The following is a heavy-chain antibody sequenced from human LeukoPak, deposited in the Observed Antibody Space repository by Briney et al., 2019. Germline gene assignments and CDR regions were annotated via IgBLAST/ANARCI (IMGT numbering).Heavy chain of an antibody. V-gene: IGHV3-30*03. CDR2: ISYDGSNK. Sequence: GGSLRLSCAASGFTFSSYGMHWVRQAPGKGLEWVAVISYDGSNKYYADSVKGRFTISRDNSKNTLYLQMNSLRAEDTAVYYCARDRPPLYYDSSGYKYYFDYWGQGTLVTVSS. CDR3: ARDRPPLYYDSSGYKYYFDY. D-gene: IGHD3-22*01. J-gene: IGHJ4*02. CDR1: GFTFSSYG.